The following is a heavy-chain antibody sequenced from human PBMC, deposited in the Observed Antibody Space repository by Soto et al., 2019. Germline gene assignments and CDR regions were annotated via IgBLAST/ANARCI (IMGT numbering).Heavy chain of an antibody. CDR3: ARDEPPYYYYGMDD. CDR1: GFTFSSYS. Sequence: EVQLVESGGGLVKPGGSLRLSCAASGFTFSSYSMNWVRQAPGKGLEWVSSISSSSSYIYYADSVKGRFTISRDNSKNSLYLQMNSLRAEDTAVYYGARDEPPYYYYGMDDWGQGTTVTVSS. CDR2: ISSSSSYI. J-gene: IGHJ6*02. V-gene: IGHV3-21*01.